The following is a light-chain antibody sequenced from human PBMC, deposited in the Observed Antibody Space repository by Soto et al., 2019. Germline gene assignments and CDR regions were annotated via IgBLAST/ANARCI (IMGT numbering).Light chain of an antibody. Sequence: DIQMTQSPSTLSGSVGDRVTITCRASQTISSWLAWYQQEPGKAPKLLIYKASTLKSRVPSRFGGSGSGTEFTLTISNLQPDDSATYYCQHYKAFSPWTFGQGTKVDI. J-gene: IGKJ1*01. V-gene: IGKV1-5*03. CDR3: QHYKAFSPWT. CDR2: KAS. CDR1: QTISSW.